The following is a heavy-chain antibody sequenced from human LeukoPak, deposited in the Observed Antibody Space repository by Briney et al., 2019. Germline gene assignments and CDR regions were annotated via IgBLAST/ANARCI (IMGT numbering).Heavy chain of an antibody. D-gene: IGHD6-19*01. Sequence: GGSLRLSCVASGFTFDDYGISWVRQAPGKGLEWVSRINSDGISTTYADSVKGRFTISRDNAKNTLYLQMNSLRAEDTAVYYCAREKWSSGWPLDYWGQGTLVTVSS. CDR2: INSDGIST. CDR1: GFTFDDYG. J-gene: IGHJ4*02. V-gene: IGHV3-74*01. CDR3: AREKWSSGWPLDY.